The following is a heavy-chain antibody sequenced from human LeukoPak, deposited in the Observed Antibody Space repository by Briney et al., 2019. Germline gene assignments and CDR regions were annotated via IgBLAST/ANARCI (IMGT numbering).Heavy chain of an antibody. CDR1: GFTFSGYW. CDR3: ARGAQSGGYSGPFDI. D-gene: IGHD1-26*01. CDR2: IWFDGSNT. J-gene: IGHJ3*02. V-gene: IGHV3-33*08. Sequence: SGGSLRLSCAASGFTFSGYWMSWVRQAPGKGLGWVAVIWFDGSNTYYADSVKGRFTISRDNSKNTLYLQMNSLRAEDTAVYYCARGAQSGGYSGPFDIWGQGTMVTVSS.